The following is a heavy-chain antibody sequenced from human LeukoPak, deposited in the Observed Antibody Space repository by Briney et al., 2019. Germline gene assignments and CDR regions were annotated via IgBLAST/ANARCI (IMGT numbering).Heavy chain of an antibody. CDR3: ARRAGAYSHPYDY. V-gene: IGHV1-2*02. Sequence: ASVKVSCKASGYTFTGYYMHWVRQAPGQGLEWMGWINPNSGGTNYAQKFQGRVTMTRDTSISTAYMELSRLRSDDTALYYCARRAGAYSHPYDYWGQGTLVTVSS. CDR2: INPNSGGT. D-gene: IGHD4/OR15-4a*01. CDR1: GYTFTGYY. J-gene: IGHJ4*02.